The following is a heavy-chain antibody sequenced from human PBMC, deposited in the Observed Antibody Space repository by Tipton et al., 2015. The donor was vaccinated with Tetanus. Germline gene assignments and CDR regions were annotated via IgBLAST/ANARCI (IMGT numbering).Heavy chain of an antibody. J-gene: IGHJ5*02. D-gene: IGHD3-3*01. CDR1: GGSISSSSYY. CDR3: ARAATYYDFWSGHAESSWFDP. CDR2: IYYSGST. Sequence: TLSLTCTVSGGSISSSSYYWGWIRQPPGKGLEWIGSIYYSGSTYYNPSLKSRVTISVDTSKNQFSLKLSSVTAADTAVYYCARAATYYDFWSGHAESSWFDPWGQGTLVTVSS. V-gene: IGHV4-39*01.